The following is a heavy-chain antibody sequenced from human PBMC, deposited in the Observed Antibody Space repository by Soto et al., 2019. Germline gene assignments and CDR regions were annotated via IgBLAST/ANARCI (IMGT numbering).Heavy chain of an antibody. D-gene: IGHD3-22*01. CDR2: IDPSDSYT. V-gene: IGHV5-10-1*01. Sequence: PGESLKISCKGSGYSFTSYWISWVRQMPGKGLEWMGRIDPSDSYTNYSPSFQGHVTISADKSISTAYLQWSSLKASDTAMYYCARPGYYDSSASIGTDYWGQGTLVTVSS. CDR1: GYSFTSYW. J-gene: IGHJ4*02. CDR3: ARPGYYDSSASIGTDY.